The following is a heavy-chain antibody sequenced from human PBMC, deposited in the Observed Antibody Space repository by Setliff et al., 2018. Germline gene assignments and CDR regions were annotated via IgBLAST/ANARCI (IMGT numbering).Heavy chain of an antibody. CDR2: IQKSGST. D-gene: IGHD3-3*01. CDR1: GFSISSYY. V-gene: IGHV4-59*01. J-gene: IGHJ6*02. CDR3: ARLSWNGLRYYGMDV. Sequence: SETLSLTCNVSGFSISSYYWSWSRQPPGKGLESIGYIQKSGSTNYNTSIMSRVSISVDTSKNQFSLKLRSVTAADTAVYYCARLSWNGLRYYGMDVWGQRTTVTVSS.